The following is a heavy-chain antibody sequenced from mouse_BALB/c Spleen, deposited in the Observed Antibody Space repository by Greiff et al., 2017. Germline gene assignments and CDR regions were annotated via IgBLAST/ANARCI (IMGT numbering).Heavy chain of an antibody. J-gene: IGHJ3*01. CDR2: IDPANGNT. CDR1: GFNIKDSY. Sequence: VQLQQSGAELVKPGASVKLSCTASGFNIKDSYMHWVKQRPEQGLEWIGRIDPANGNTKYDQKFQGKATITADTSSNTAYLQLSSLTSEDTAVYYCASSMGDDYVGYWGQGTTVTVSA. D-gene: IGHD2-4*01. CDR3: ASSMGDDYVGY. V-gene: IGHV14-3*02.